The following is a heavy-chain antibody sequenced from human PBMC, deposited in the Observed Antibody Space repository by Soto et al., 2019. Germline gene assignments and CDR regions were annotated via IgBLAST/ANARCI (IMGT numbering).Heavy chain of an antibody. CDR1: GYSFTSYW. J-gene: IGHJ3*02. V-gene: IGHV5-51*01. CDR3: ARHAGYYDFWSGYTPGAFEI. Sequence: PGESLKISCKGSGYSFTSYWIGWVRQMPGKGLEWMGIIYPGDSDTRYSPSFQGQVTISADKSISTAYLQWSSLKASDTAMYYCARHAGYYDFWSGYTPGAFEIWGQGTMVTVSS. D-gene: IGHD3-3*01. CDR2: IYPGDSDT.